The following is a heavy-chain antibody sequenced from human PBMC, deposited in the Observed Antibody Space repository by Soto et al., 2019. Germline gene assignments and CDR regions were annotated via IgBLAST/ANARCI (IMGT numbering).Heavy chain of an antibody. CDR2: ISYDGSNK. V-gene: IGHV3-30*18. D-gene: IGHD6-19*01. CDR3: AKDRGSGWDSNWFDP. Sequence: QVQLVESGGGVVQPGRSLRLSCAASGFTFSSYGMHWVRQAPGKGLEWVAVISYDGSNKYYADSVKGRFTISRDNSKNTLYLQMNSLRAEDTAVYYCAKDRGSGWDSNWFDPWGQGTLVTVSS. CDR1: GFTFSSYG. J-gene: IGHJ5*02.